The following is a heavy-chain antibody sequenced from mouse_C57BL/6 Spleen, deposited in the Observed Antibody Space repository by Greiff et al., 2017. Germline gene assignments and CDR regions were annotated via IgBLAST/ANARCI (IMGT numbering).Heavy chain of an antibody. D-gene: IGHD1-1*01. J-gene: IGHJ1*03. CDR1: GYTFTDYE. CDR3: TRMATTVVEYFDG. V-gene: IGHV1-15*01. Sequence: QVQLKQSGAELVRPGASVTLSCKASGYTFTDYEMHWVKQTPVHGLEWIGAIDPETGGTAYNQKFKGKAILTADKSSSTAYMELRSLTSEDSAVYYCTRMATTVVEYFDGWGTGTTVTVSS. CDR2: IDPETGGT.